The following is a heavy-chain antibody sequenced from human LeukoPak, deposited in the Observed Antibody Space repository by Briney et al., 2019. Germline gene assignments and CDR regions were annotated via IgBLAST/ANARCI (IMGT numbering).Heavy chain of an antibody. V-gene: IGHV1-24*01. CDR3: ATGTVPAAPLYYYYGMDV. Sequence: ASVKVSCKVSGYTLTELSMHLVRQAPGKGLEWMGGFDPEDGETIYAQKFQGRVTMTEDTSTDTAYMELSSLRSEDTAVYYCATGTVPAAPLYYYYGMDVWGQGTTVTVSS. CDR1: GYTLTELS. D-gene: IGHD2-2*01. J-gene: IGHJ6*02. CDR2: FDPEDGET.